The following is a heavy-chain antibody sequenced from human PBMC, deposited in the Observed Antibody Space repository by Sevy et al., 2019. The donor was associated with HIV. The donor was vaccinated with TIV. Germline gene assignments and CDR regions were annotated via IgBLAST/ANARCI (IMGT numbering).Heavy chain of an antibody. CDR2: FDPEDGET. CDR1: GYTLTELS. Sequence: ASVKVSCKVSGYTLTELSMHWVRQAPGKGLEWMGGFDPEDGETIYAQKFQGRVTMTEDTSTDTAYMELSSLRSEDTAVYYCATLPFGVVICPFDYWGQGTLVTVSS. J-gene: IGHJ4*02. V-gene: IGHV1-24*01. CDR3: ATLPFGVVICPFDY. D-gene: IGHD3-3*01.